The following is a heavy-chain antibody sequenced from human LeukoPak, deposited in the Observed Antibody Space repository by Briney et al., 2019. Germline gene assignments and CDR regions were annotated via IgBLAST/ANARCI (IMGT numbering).Heavy chain of an antibody. CDR3: AREVLDCSSTSCPFDY. D-gene: IGHD2-2*01. V-gene: IGHV1-2*02. J-gene: IGHJ4*02. Sequence: ASVQVSCQASGYTFTGYYMHWVRQAPGQGLAWMGWINPISGGTIYAQKSQGRVTMTRDTSISTAYMELSRLRSDDTAVHYCAREVLDCSSTSCPFDYWGQGTLVTVSS. CDR1: GYTFTGYY. CDR2: INPISGGT.